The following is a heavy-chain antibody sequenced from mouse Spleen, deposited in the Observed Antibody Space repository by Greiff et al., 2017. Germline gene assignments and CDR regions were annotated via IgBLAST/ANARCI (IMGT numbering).Heavy chain of an antibody. CDR2: ISSGGSYT. CDR3: ASKITTLVARNFDYKARDY. D-gene: IGHD1-1*01. CDR1: GFTFSSYA. V-gene: IGHV5-9-3*01. Sequence: EVQLVESGGGLVKPGGSLKLSCAASGFTFSSYAMSWVRQTPEKRLEWVATISSGGSYTYYPDSVKGRFTISRDNAKNTLYLQMSSLRSEDTAMYYGASKITTLVARNFDYKARDYWVKEPQSPSPQ. J-gene: IGHJ4*01.